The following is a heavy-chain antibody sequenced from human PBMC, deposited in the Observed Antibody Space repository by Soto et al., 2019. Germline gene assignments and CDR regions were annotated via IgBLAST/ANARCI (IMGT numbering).Heavy chain of an antibody. J-gene: IGHJ6*02. CDR3: ARELRFGEDYYGMDV. V-gene: IGHV4-31*03. Sequence: PSETLSLTCTLSSCSVNSGGDYASWICQHPGKGLKRIGYIDYSGSTYYNPALKSRVTISVDTSKNQCSLKLSSVTAADTAVYYCARELRFGEDYYGMDVWGQGTTVTVSS. CDR1: SCSVNSGGDY. CDR2: IDYSGST. D-gene: IGHD3-10*01.